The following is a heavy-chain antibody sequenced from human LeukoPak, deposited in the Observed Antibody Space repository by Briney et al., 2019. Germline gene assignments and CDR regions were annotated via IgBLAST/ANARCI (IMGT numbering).Heavy chain of an antibody. Sequence: PGGSLRLSCAASGFTFDDYAMHWVRQAPGKGLEWVSGISWNSGSIGYADSVKGRFTISRDNAKNSLYLQMNSLRAEDTALYYCAKASSSGIGYWGQGTLVTVSS. J-gene: IGHJ4*02. D-gene: IGHD6-6*01. CDR2: ISWNSGSI. CDR1: GFTFDDYA. CDR3: AKASSSGIGY. V-gene: IGHV3-9*01.